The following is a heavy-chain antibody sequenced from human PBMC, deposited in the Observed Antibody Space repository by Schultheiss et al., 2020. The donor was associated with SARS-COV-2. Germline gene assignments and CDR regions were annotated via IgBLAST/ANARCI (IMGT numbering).Heavy chain of an antibody. J-gene: IGHJ4*02. CDR3: ARDGYSQYYFDY. Sequence: GESLKISCVASGFTFSTYVMYWVRQSPEKGLEWVAVIWYDGSNKYYADSVKGRFTISRDNSKNTLYLQMNSLRAEDTAVYYCARDGYSQYYFDYWGQGTLVTVSS. CDR2: IWYDGSNK. D-gene: IGHD5-24*01. CDR1: GFTFSTYV. V-gene: IGHV3-33*08.